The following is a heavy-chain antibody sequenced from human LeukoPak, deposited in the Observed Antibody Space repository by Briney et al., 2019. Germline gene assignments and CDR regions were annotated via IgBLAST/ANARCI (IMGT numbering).Heavy chain of an antibody. CDR2: ISSSSSTI. V-gene: IGHV3-48*04. D-gene: IGHD3-22*01. Sequence: GGSLRLSCAASGFTFSSYSMNWVRQAPGKGLEWVSYISSSSSTIYYADSVKGRFTISRDNAKNSLYLQMNSLRAEDTAVYYCARDMSSGYPSYHYYGMDVWGQGTTVTVSS. CDR3: ARDMSSGYPSYHYYGMDV. J-gene: IGHJ6*02. CDR1: GFTFSSYS.